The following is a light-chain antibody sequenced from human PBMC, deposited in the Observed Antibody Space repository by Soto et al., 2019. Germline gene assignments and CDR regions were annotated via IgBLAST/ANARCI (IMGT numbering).Light chain of an antibody. V-gene: IGKV1-5*01. CDR1: QTISNW. J-gene: IGKJ4*01. CDR3: QQYFGYPRT. Sequence: DIQMTQSPSTLSASVRDRVTITCRASQTISNWLAWYQQNPRKAPKLLIYDASNLASGVPSRFSGSGSGTEFTLTISSLQPEDFATFYCQQYFGYPRTFGGGTKVEIK. CDR2: DAS.